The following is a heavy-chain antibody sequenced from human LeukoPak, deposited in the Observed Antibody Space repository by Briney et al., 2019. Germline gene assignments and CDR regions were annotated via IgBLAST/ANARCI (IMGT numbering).Heavy chain of an antibody. Sequence: ASVKVSCKASGYTFNTYGISWVRQAPGQGLEWMGWINAYNGDTNHAQKFQGRVTMTTDTSTTTAYMELGSLRSDDTAVCYCARDGSGHWFDPWGQGTLVTVSS. J-gene: IGHJ5*02. CDR3: ARDGSGHWFDP. CDR2: INAYNGDT. D-gene: IGHD6-25*01. V-gene: IGHV1-18*04. CDR1: GYTFNTYG.